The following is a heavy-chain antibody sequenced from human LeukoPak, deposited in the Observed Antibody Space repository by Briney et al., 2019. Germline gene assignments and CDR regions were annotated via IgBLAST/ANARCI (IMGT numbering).Heavy chain of an antibody. V-gene: IGHV4-31*03. J-gene: IGHJ4*02. Sequence: PSETLSLTCTVSGGSISSGGYYWSWIRQHPGKGLEWIGYIYYSGSTCYNPSPKSRVTISVDTSKNQFSLKLSSVTAADTAVYYCARGYDYVYYFDYWGQGTLVTVSS. D-gene: IGHD3-16*01. CDR1: GGSISSGGYY. CDR3: ARGYDYVYYFDY. CDR2: IYYSGST.